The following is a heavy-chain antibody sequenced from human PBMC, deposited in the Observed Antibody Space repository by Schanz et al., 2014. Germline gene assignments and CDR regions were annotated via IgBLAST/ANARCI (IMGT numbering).Heavy chain of an antibody. V-gene: IGHV1-18*01. CDR2: ISGYNHNK. CDR1: GYIFINSG. CDR3: ARDAADFYDILTEEDY. J-gene: IGHJ4*02. D-gene: IGHD3-9*01. Sequence: QVQLVQSGPEVKKPGATVKVSCKASGYIFINSGISWVRQAPGQGLEWMGWISGYNHNKEYDQKFQGRVTMTTDTSASTAYMELRSLRSDDTAVYYCARDAADFYDILTEEDYWGQGTLVTVSS.